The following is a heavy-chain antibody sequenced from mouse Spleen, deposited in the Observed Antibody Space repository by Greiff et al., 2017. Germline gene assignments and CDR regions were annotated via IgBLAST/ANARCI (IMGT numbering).Heavy chain of an antibody. CDR3: ARDSSDYAMDY. CDR1: GYSITSGYY. CDR2: ISYDGSN. J-gene: IGHJ4*01. D-gene: IGHD1-3*01. V-gene: IGHV3-6*01. Sequence: DVKLQESGPGLVKPSQSLSLTCSVTGYSITSGYYWNWIRQFPGNKLEWMGYISYDGSNNYNPSLKNRISITRDTSKNQFFLKLNSVTTEDTATYYCARDSSDYAMDYWGQGTSVTVSS.